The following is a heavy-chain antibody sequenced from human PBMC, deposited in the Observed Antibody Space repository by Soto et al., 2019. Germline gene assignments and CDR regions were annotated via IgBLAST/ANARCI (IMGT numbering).Heavy chain of an antibody. CDR2: MNPYSGNT. V-gene: IGHV1-8*02. Sequence: ASVKVSCKTSGYTFTNYGISWVRQAPGQGLEWMGWMNPYSGNTGYAQKFQGRVTVTRNTSISTVYMELSGLRPDDTAVYYCARRKERSGPHYFDYWGQGSQVTVSS. CDR1: GYTFTNYG. J-gene: IGHJ4*02. CDR3: ARRKERSGPHYFDY. D-gene: IGHD6-25*01.